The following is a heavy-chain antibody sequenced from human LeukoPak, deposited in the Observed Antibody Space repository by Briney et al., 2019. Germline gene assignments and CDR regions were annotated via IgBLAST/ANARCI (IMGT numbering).Heavy chain of an antibody. CDR3: ARDNRKWSTSSTSMDV. D-gene: IGHD2-2*01. Sequence: GGSLRLSCAASGFPFSSYSMNWVRQAPGKGLEWVSYISSSSSTIYYADSVKGRFTISRDNAKNSLYLQMNSLRHEDTAVYYCARDNRKWSTSSTSMDVWGQGTTVTVSS. V-gene: IGHV3-48*02. CDR2: ISSSSSTI. J-gene: IGHJ6*02. CDR1: GFPFSSYS.